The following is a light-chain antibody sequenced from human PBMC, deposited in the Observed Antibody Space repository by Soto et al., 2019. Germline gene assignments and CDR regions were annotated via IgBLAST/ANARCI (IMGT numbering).Light chain of an antibody. CDR2: DVS. V-gene: IGKV3-15*01. CDR3: QQYNNWPFS. CDR1: QGVTTN. J-gene: IGKJ5*01. Sequence: VMTQSLATLSVLTGERATLACSAGQGVTTNFAWYQQKSGQSPSLLIYDVSIRATGVPARFSGTGSETDFTLTISGLQSADSAVYFCQQYNNWPFSFGQGTRVEIK.